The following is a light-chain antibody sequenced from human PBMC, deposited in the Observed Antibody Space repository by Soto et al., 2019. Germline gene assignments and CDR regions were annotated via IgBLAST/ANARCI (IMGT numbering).Light chain of an antibody. J-gene: IGLJ3*02. Sequence: VLTQAPSASGTPGQRVTISCSGSNSNIGSNTVSWYQQVPGTAPKVLIYNNDQRPSGVPDRLSGSKSGTSASLAIGGLQSKDEADYYCAAWDGSLNGWVFGGGTKLTVL. CDR2: NND. V-gene: IGLV1-44*01. CDR3: AAWDGSLNGWV. CDR1: NSNIGSNT.